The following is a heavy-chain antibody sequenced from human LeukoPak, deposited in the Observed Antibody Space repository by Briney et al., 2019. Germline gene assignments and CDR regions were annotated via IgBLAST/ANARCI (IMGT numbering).Heavy chain of an antibody. CDR1: GFTFSSYG. CDR3: ASRFRGTYYDAFDI. V-gene: IGHV3-30*02. J-gene: IGHJ3*02. D-gene: IGHD1-26*01. Sequence: GGSLRLSCAASGFTFSSYGMHWVRQAPGKGLEWVAFIRYDGSNKYYADSVKGRFTISRDNSKNTLYLQMNSLRAEDTAVYYCASRFRGTYYDAFDIWGQGTMVTVSS. CDR2: IRYDGSNK.